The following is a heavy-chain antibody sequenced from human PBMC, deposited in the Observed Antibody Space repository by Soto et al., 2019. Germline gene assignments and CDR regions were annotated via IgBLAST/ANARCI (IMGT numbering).Heavy chain of an antibody. V-gene: IGHV3-9*01. J-gene: IGHJ4*02. CDR3: AKDRVSPLYSSSWNPFDY. Sequence: EVQLVESGGGLVQPGRSLRLSCAASGFTFDDYAMHWVRQAPGKGLEWVSGISWNSGSIGYADSVKGRFTISRDNAKNSLYLQMNSLRAEDTALYYCAKDRVSPLYSSSWNPFDYWGRGTLVTVSS. CDR2: ISWNSGSI. CDR1: GFTFDDYA. D-gene: IGHD6-13*01.